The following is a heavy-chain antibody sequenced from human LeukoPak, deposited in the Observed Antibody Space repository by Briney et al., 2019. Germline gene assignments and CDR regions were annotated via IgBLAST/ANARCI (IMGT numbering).Heavy chain of an antibody. Sequence: GASAKVSCKGSGYTFTTYAFTWVRQAPGQGLEWMGRISAYNANTNYAQKFQGRVTMTTDTSTSTAYMELRSVRSDDTAVYYCARGAGAVEYWGQGTLVTVSS. V-gene: IGHV1-18*01. D-gene: IGHD1-26*01. CDR3: ARGAGAVEY. CDR1: GYTFTTYA. CDR2: ISAYNANT. J-gene: IGHJ4*02.